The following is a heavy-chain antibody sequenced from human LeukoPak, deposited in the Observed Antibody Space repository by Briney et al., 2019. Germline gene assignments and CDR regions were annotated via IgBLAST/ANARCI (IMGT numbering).Heavy chain of an antibody. V-gene: IGHV3-66*02. D-gene: IGHD2-21*02. CDR1: GFTVSSNY. CDR3: ARGSDRAYRPFDY. Sequence: PGGSLRLSCAASGFTVSSNYMSWVRQAPGKGLEWVSLIYSGGSTSYADSVKGRFTISRDNSKNTLYLQMNSLRAEDTAVYYCARGSDRAYRPFDYWGQGTLVTVSS. J-gene: IGHJ4*02. CDR2: IYSGGST.